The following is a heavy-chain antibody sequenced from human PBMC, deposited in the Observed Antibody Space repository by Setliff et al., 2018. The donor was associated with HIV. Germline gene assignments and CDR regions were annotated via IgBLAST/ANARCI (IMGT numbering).Heavy chain of an antibody. D-gene: IGHD3-16*02. CDR1: GYTFTTYW. V-gene: IGHV5-51*01. CDR3: ARLRIMITFGGVIDPYFDY. J-gene: IGHJ4*02. CDR2: SYPGDSDT. Sequence: PGESLKISCKGFGYTFTTYWIGWVRQMPGKGLEWMGISYPGDSDTRYSPSFHGQVTISADKSISTAYLQWSSLKASDTAMYYCARLRIMITFGGVIDPYFDYWGQGTLVTVSS.